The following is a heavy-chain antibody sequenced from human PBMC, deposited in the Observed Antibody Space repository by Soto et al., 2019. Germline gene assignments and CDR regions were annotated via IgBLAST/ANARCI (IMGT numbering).Heavy chain of an antibody. J-gene: IGHJ4*02. V-gene: IGHV3-49*03. CDR2: IRSKAYGGTT. Sequence: GGSLRLSCTASGFTFGDYAMSWFRQAPGKGLEWVGFIRSKAYGGTTEYAASVKGRFTISRDDSKSIAYLQMNSLKTEDTAVYYCTRDFIAGLPMVRGVVDYWGQGTLVTVSS. D-gene: IGHD3-10*01. CDR3: TRDFIAGLPMVRGVVDY. CDR1: GFTFGDYA.